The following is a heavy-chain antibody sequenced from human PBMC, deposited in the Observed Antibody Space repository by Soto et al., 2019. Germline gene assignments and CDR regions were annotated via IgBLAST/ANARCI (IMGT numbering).Heavy chain of an antibody. CDR3: ARPFGSAPNSI. Sequence: SATLSRTCAVYGGSFSGYYWSWIRQPPGKGLEWIGEINHSGSTNYNPSLKSRVTISVDTSKNQFSLKLSSVTAADTAVYYCARPFGSAPNSIWGQGTMVTVSS. CDR2: INHSGST. CDR1: GGSFSGYY. D-gene: IGHD3-10*01. V-gene: IGHV4-34*01. J-gene: IGHJ3*02.